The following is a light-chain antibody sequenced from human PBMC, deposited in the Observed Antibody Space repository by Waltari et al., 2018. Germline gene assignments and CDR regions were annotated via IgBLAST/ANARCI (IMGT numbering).Light chain of an antibody. CDR3: NSRDSSGNHLV. CDR2: GKD. J-gene: IGLJ2*01. Sequence: SSELTQDPAVSVALGQTVRITCQRDSLRSYYASWYQQKPGQAPLLVIYGKDNRPSGIPDRFSGSSSGNTASLTITGAQAEDEADYYCNSRDSSGNHLVFGGGTKLTVL. V-gene: IGLV3-19*01. CDR1: SLRSYY.